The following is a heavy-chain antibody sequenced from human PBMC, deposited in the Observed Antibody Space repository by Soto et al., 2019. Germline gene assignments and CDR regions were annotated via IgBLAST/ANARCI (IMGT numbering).Heavy chain of an antibody. D-gene: IGHD4-17*01. Sequence: HGGSLRLSRAASGFTFSSYAMSWVRQAPGKGLEWVSAISGSGGSTYYADSVKGRFTISRDNSKNTLYLEMNSLKTEDTAIYYCTTDSYMTNIIVRFDYWGHGTLVTVSS. CDR1: GFTFSSYA. CDR3: TTDSYMTNIIVRFDY. J-gene: IGHJ4*01. V-gene: IGHV3-23*01. CDR2: ISGSGGST.